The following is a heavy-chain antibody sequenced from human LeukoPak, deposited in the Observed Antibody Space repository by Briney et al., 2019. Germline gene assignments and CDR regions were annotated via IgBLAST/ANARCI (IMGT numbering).Heavy chain of an antibody. CDR3: AKDQSFSD. CDR1: GFTCSTFD. V-gene: IGHV3-23*01. CDR2: ISGSGTTT. D-gene: IGHD3-3*02. J-gene: IGHJ4*02. Sequence: GGSLRLSCVASGFTCSTFDMSWVRQPPGKGLEWVATISGSGTTTNYADSVRGRVTVSRDIFRNTLYLQMSSLRAEDTAIYYCAKDQSFSDWGQGTLVTVSS.